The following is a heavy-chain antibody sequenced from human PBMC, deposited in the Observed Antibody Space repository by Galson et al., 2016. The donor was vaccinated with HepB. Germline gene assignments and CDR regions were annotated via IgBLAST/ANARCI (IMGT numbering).Heavy chain of an antibody. CDR3: ARDPAIQDFDY. Sequence: SETLSLTCTVSGGSLRNSGYYWGWIRQPPGKGLELIGSIFYNGSAYYNPSLKSRVTISQDTSMNRFSLKLTSVTAADTAIYYCARDPAIQDFDYWGQGTLVTVSS. CDR1: GGSLRNSGYY. CDR2: IFYNGSA. J-gene: IGHJ4*02. D-gene: IGHD2-2*02. V-gene: IGHV4-39*07.